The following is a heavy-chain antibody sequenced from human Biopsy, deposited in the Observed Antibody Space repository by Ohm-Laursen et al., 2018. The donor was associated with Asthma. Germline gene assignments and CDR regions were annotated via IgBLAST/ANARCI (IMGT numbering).Heavy chain of an antibody. Sequence: TLSLTCPVSGGSISSGAYYWSWVRQPPGKGLEWIGYIYYIGSTYYNPSLKSRVAISLDTPKNQFSLKLSSVTAADTAVYFCARRGGVRRYFDYWGQGTLVTVSS. V-gene: IGHV4-30-4*01. D-gene: IGHD3-16*01. CDR3: ARRGGVRRYFDY. CDR2: IYYIGST. CDR1: GGSISSGAYY. J-gene: IGHJ4*02.